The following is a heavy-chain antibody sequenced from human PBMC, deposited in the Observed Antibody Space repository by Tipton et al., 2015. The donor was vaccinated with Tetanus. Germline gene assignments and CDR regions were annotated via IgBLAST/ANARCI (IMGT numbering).Heavy chain of an antibody. Sequence: SLRLSCAASGFTFMTYGMSWIRQAPGKGLEWVAVSSGSGTITHYADSAKGRFTISRDFSKNTLYLRMNSLRVEDTATYYCAKVGSQYSSAWFYFDNWGQGIRVTVSS. J-gene: IGHJ4*02. CDR2: SSGSGTIT. CDR1: GFTFMTYG. D-gene: IGHD6-19*01. V-gene: IGHV3-23*01. CDR3: AKVGSQYSSAWFYFDN.